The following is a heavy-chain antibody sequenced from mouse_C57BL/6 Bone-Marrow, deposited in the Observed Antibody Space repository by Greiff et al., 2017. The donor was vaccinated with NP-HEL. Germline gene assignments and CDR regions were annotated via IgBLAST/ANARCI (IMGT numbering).Heavy chain of an antibody. V-gene: IGHV7-3*01. CDR3: ARDYYGSSYPWFAY. CDR2: IRNKANGYTT. Sequence: EVKVVESGGGLVQPGGSLSLSCAASGFTFTDYYMSWVRQPPGKALEWLGFIRNKANGYTTEYSASVKGRFTISRDNSQSILYLQMNALRAEDSATYYCARDYYGSSYPWFAYWGQGTLVTVSA. D-gene: IGHD1-1*01. CDR1: GFTFTDYY. J-gene: IGHJ3*01.